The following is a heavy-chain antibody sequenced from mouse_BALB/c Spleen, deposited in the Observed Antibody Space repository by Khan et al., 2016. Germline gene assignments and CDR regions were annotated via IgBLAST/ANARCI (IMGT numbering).Heavy chain of an antibody. CDR2: ISSGSSTI. J-gene: IGHJ2*01. V-gene: IGHV5-17*02. D-gene: IGHD1-1*01. Sequence: EVELVASGGGLVQPGGSRKLSCAASGFTFSSFGMHWVRQAPEKGLEWVAYISSGSSTIYYADTVKGRFTISRDNPNNTLFLQMTSLRSEYTAMYYCASYYYGSTYWGQGTTLTVSS. CDR1: GFTFSSFG. CDR3: ASYYYGSTY.